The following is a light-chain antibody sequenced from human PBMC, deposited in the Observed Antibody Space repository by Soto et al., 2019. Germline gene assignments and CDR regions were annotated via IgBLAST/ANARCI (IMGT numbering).Light chain of an antibody. Sequence: DIQMTQSPSSLSASVGDRVTITCRASQSISSYLNWYQQKPGKAPKVLIYAASSLQSGIPPRFSGSGSGTDFTLTISSLQPEDFATYYCQQSYSIPWTFGQGTKVEIK. CDR2: AAS. J-gene: IGKJ1*01. CDR3: QQSYSIPWT. CDR1: QSISSY. V-gene: IGKV1-39*01.